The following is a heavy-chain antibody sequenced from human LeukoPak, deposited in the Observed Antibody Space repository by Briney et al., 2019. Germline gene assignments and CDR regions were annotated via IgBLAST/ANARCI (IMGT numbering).Heavy chain of an antibody. CDR2: ISWNSGSI. D-gene: IGHD3-16*01. V-gene: IGHV3-9*03. CDR1: VFTFDDYA. Sequence: PVRSLRLSCAASVFTFDDYAMHWVRQAPGKGLEWVSGISWNSGSIGYADSVKGRFTISRDNAKNSPYLQMNSLRAEDMALYYCAKDIVRLRLGGACDICGQGTMVTVSS. CDR3: AKDIVRLRLGGACDI. J-gene: IGHJ3*02.